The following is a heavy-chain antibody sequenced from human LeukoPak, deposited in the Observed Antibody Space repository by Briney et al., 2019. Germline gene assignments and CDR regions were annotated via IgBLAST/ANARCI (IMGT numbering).Heavy chain of an antibody. CDR3: VRLRRNSDRSYYYYYYDS. D-gene: IGHD3-10*01. V-gene: IGHV3-7*01. CDR1: GFTFSSYW. J-gene: IGHJ5*01. CDR2: IKQDGSDK. Sequence: PGGSLRLSCAASGFTFSSYWMGWVRQAPGKGLEWVANIKQDGSDKNYVDSVKGRFTISRDNAKSSLYLQMDSLRAEDTAVYYCVRLRRNSDRSYYYYYYDSWGQGILVTVSS.